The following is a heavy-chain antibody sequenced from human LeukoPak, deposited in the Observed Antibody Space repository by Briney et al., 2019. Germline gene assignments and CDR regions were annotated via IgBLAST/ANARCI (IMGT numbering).Heavy chain of an antibody. V-gene: IGHV3-15*01. CDR1: GFTFSNAW. Sequence: GGSLSLSCAASGFTFSNAWMSWVRQAQGKGREWVGCIKSKTDGGTTDYATPVKGRFTISRDDSKNTLYLQMNSLKTEDTAVYYCTHVSSSWYLIWGQGTLVTVSS. D-gene: IGHD6-13*01. J-gene: IGHJ4*02. CDR3: THVSSSWYLI. CDR2: IKSKTDGGTT.